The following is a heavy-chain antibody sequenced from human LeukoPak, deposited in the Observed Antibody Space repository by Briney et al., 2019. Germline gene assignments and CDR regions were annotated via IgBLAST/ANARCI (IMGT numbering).Heavy chain of an antibody. Sequence: SGESLKISCKGSGYSFTSYWIGWVRQMPGKGLEWMGIIYPGDSDTRYSPSFQGQVTISADKPISTAYLQWSSLKASDTAMYYCARVQGYCSSTSCSDGNFDYWGQGTLVTVSS. V-gene: IGHV5-51*01. CDR2: IYPGDSDT. CDR3: ARVQGYCSSTSCSDGNFDY. CDR1: GYSFTSYW. J-gene: IGHJ4*02. D-gene: IGHD2-2*01.